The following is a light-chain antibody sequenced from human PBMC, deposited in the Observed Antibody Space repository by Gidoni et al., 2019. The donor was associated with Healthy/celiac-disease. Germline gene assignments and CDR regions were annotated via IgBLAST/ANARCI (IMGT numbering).Light chain of an antibody. V-gene: IGLV3-27*01. Sequence: SYALTQPSSVSVYPGQTARITCSGDVLAKKYARWFQQKPGQAPVLVIYKDSERPSGIPERFSGSSSGTTVTLTISGAQVEDEADYYCYSAADTNLVFGGGTKLTVL. CDR1: VLAKKY. CDR3: YSAADTNLV. CDR2: KDS. J-gene: IGLJ2*01.